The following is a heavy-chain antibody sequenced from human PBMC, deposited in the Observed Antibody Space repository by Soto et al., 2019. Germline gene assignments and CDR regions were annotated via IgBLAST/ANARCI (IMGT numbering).Heavy chain of an antibody. V-gene: IGHV3-30-3*01. CDR2: MSYDGSDK. J-gene: IGHJ6*02. CDR1: GFTFSSYA. CDR3: ARDPGSSGWNYGMDV. Sequence: GGSLRLSCAASGFTFSSYAMNWVRQAPGKGLEWVTLMSYDGSDKYYADSVKGRFTISRDNSQSRLYLQMNSLRADDTAVYYCARDPGSSGWNYGMDVWGQGTTVTVSS. D-gene: IGHD6-19*01.